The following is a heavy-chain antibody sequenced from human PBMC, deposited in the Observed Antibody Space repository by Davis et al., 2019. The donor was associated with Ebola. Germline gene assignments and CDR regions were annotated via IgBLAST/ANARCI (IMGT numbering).Heavy chain of an antibody. V-gene: IGHV1-2*02. J-gene: IGHJ4*02. D-gene: IGHD5-24*01. CDR2: MNPSTGGT. CDR3: ARELEMATIPSVL. CDR1: GYTFTGYY. Sequence: ASVKVSCKASGYTFTGYYMHWVRQAPGQGFEWMGWMNPSTGGTYYAQNFQGRVTMTRDTSISTAYMELSRLRSDDTAVYYCARELEMATIPSVLWGQGTLVTVSS.